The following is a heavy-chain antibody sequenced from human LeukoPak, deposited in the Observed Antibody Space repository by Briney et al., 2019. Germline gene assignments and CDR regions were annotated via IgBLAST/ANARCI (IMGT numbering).Heavy chain of an antibody. CDR1: DGSISSGSYY. CDR3: ARHGRCWPSPRGCVAWFDP. CDR2: IYTSGTT. Sequence: SETLSLTCTVSDGSISSGSYYWSWIRQPAGKGLEWIGRIYTSGTTHYNPSLKSRVTMSVDTSKNQFSLKLSSVTAADTAVYYCARHGRCWPSPRGCVAWFDPWGQGTLVTVSS. V-gene: IGHV4-61*02. J-gene: IGHJ5*02. D-gene: IGHD3-22*01.